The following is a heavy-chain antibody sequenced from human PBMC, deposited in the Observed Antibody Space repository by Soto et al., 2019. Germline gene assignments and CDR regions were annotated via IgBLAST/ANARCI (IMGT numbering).Heavy chain of an antibody. J-gene: IGHJ6*02. D-gene: IGHD2-2*02. Sequence: GGSLRLSCAASGFTFSSYGMHWVRQAPGEGLEWVAVISYDGSNKYYADSVKGRFTISRDNSKNTLYLQMNSLRAEDTAVYYCARSIHCSSTSCYMGARSYYYGMDVWGQGTTVTVSS. CDR3: ARSIHCSSTSCYMGARSYYYGMDV. V-gene: IGHV3-30*03. CDR2: ISYDGSNK. CDR1: GFTFSSYG.